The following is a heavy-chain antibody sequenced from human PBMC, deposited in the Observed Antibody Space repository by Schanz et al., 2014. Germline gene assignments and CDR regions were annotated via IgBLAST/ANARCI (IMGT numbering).Heavy chain of an antibody. CDR2: LTEGGGGT. CDR3: AKSKSQLPRCDY. Sequence: EVQLLESGGGLAQPGGSLRLACAASGFNFNTYAMSWVRQAPGKGLGWVSGLTEGGGGTYYTDAVKGRFTISRDSSKNTLYLQMNSLRADDTAVYYCAKSKSQLPRCDYWGQGTLVAVAS. V-gene: IGHV3-23*01. J-gene: IGHJ4*02. D-gene: IGHD2-21*01. CDR1: GFNFNTYA.